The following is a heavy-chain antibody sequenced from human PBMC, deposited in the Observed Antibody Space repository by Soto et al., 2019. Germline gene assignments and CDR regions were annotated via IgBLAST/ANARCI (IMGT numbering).Heavy chain of an antibody. CDR1: GFTVSSNY. Sequence: EVQLVESGGGLVQPGGSLRLSCAASGFTVSSNYMSWFRQAPGKGLEWVSVIYDNGDTYYADSVKGRFTISRDNSKNTLYVQMNILRAEDTAVYHCARVTTYYYVSGSVPWGQGTLVTVSS. CDR3: ARVTTYYYVSGSVP. V-gene: IGHV3-66*01. D-gene: IGHD3-10*01. J-gene: IGHJ5*02. CDR2: IYDNGDT.